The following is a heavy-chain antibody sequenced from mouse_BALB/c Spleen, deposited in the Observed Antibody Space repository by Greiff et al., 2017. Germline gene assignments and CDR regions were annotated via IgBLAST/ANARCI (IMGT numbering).Heavy chain of an antibody. Sequence: EVKLMESGGGLVQPGGSRKLSCAASGFTFSDYGMAWVRQAPGKGPEWVAFISNLAYSIYYADTVTGRFTISRENAKNTLYLEMSSLRSEDTAMYYCAREGKYGNFFYAMDYWGQGTSVTVSS. V-gene: IGHV5-15*02. CDR3: AREGKYGNFFYAMDY. J-gene: IGHJ4*01. D-gene: IGHD2-10*02. CDR1: GFTFSDYG. CDR2: ISNLAYSI.